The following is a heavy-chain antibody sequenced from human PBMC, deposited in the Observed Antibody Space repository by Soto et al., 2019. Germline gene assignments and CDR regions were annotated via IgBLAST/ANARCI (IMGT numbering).Heavy chain of an antibody. J-gene: IGHJ2*01. Sequence: EVQLVESGGGLVQPGGSLRLSCAASGFTFSSYDMHWVRQATGKGLEWVSAIGTAGDTYYPGSVKGRFTISRENAKNSLYLQMNSLRAGDTAVYYCARALQQLWWYFDLWGRGTLVTVSS. CDR1: GFTFSSYD. CDR2: IGTAGDT. V-gene: IGHV3-13*04. D-gene: IGHD6-13*01. CDR3: ARALQQLWWYFDL.